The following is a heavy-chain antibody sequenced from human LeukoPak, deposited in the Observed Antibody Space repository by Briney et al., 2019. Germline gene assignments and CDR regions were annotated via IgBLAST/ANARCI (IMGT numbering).Heavy chain of an antibody. V-gene: IGHV3-7*01. CDR1: GFAFSRYW. Sequence: GGSLRLSCAASGFAFSRYWMSWVRQAPGKGLEWVANIKQDGSQKSYVDSVKGRFTISRDNANNLLYLQMNSLRAEDTAVYYCARESFAARWDWGQGTLVTVSS. CDR3: ARESFAARWD. D-gene: IGHD6-6*01. J-gene: IGHJ4*02. CDR2: IKQDGSQK.